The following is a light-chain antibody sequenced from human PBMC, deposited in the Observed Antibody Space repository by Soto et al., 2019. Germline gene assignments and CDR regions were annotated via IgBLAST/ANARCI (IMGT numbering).Light chain of an antibody. V-gene: IGLV2-8*01. J-gene: IGLJ1*01. CDR2: EVS. CDR3: SSYAGSNNFV. CDR1: GSDVGGYNY. Sequence: QSVLTQPPSASGSPGQSVTISCTGTGSDVGGYNYVSWYQQHPGKAPKLMIYEVSERPSGVPDRFSGSKSSNTASLTVSGLQAEDEADYYCSSYAGSNNFVFGTGNKVT.